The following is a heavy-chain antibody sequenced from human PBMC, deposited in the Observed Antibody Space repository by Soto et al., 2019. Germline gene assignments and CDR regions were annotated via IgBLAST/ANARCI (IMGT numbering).Heavy chain of an antibody. CDR3: ARQGDYGDYAAYYYGMDV. Sequence: PGESLKISCKVSGYSFTSYWIGWVRQMPGKGLEWMGIIYPGDSDTRYSPSFQGQVTISADKSISTAYLQWSSLKASDTAMYYCARQGDYGDYAAYYYGMDVWGQGTTVTVSS. V-gene: IGHV5-51*01. D-gene: IGHD4-17*01. CDR1: GYSFTSYW. J-gene: IGHJ6*02. CDR2: IYPGDSDT.